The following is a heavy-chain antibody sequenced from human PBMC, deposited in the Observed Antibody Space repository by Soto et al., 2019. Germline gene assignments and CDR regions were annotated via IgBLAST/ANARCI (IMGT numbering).Heavy chain of an antibody. Sequence: QVQLVQSGAEVKKPGSSVKVSCKASGGTFCSYAISWVRQAPGQGLEWMGGIIPIPGTANYAQKFQGGVTIASDESTSTAYMELSSLRSEDTAVYYCARSQGSSTSLEIYYYYYYGMDVWGQGTTVTVSS. CDR1: GGTFCSYA. D-gene: IGHD2-2*01. CDR3: ARSQGSSTSLEIYYYYYYGMDV. J-gene: IGHJ6*02. CDR2: IIPIPGTA. V-gene: IGHV1-69*01.